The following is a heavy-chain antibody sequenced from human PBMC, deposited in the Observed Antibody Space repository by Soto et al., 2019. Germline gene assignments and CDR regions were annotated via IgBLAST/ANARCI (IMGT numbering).Heavy chain of an antibody. CDR3: ARGSDVLRYFDWLPPRPFDY. J-gene: IGHJ4*02. V-gene: IGHV4-34*01. CDR1: GGSISSYY. CDR2: INHSGST. Sequence: SETLSLTCTVSGGSISSYYWSWVRQPPGKGLEWIGEINHSGSTNYNPSLKSRVTISVDTSKNQFSLKLSSVTAADTAVYYCARGSDVLRYFDWLPPRPFDYWGPGTLVTVSS. D-gene: IGHD3-9*01.